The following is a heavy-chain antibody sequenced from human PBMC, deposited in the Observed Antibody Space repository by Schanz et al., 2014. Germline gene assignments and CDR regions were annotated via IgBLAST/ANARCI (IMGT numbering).Heavy chain of an antibody. CDR3: ARDERDLPRSRFVF. Sequence: QVQLQESGPGLVKPSGTLSLTCAVSGGFISSINWWSWVRQSPGTGLEGIGEINNSGSTNYNPSLKSRVTIPLDKSKSQFSLTLNAVTAADTAVYYCARDERDLPRSRFVFWGQGTLVTVSS. V-gene: IGHV4-4*02. CDR2: INNSGST. D-gene: IGHD2-2*01. J-gene: IGHJ4*02. CDR1: GGFISSINW.